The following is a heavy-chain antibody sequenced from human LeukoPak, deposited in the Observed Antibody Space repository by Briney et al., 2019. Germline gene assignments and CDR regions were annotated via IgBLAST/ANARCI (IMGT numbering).Heavy chain of an antibody. V-gene: IGHV1-18*01. CDR2: LSPYNGNA. J-gene: IGHJ6*03. D-gene: IGHD3-9*01. CDR3: ARGPHYDILTGYGPDYYYYMDV. Sequence: GASVKVSCKASGYTFTSYDISWVRQAPGQGLEWMGWLSPYNGNAYYAQKLQGRVTMTTDTSTSTAYMELRSLRSDDTAVYYCARGPHYDILTGYGPDYYYYMDVWGKGTTVTVSS. CDR1: GYTFTSYD.